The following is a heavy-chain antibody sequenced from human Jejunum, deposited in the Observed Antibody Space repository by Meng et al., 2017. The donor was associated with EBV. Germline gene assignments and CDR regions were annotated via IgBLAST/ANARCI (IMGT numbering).Heavy chain of an antibody. Sequence: QLRLQESCPGLVKPWDTLSLTCTVTGDSVRSYYWSWIRQSPEKGLEWIGYTHYSETSIYSPSLMSRATISVDTSNSQFSLKLNSVTAADTAIYYCTRGSTGAFNAWGQGIMVTVSS. CDR3: TRGSTGAFNA. J-gene: IGHJ5*02. D-gene: IGHD1-26*01. CDR1: GDSVRSYY. V-gene: IGHV4-59*02. CDR2: THYSETS.